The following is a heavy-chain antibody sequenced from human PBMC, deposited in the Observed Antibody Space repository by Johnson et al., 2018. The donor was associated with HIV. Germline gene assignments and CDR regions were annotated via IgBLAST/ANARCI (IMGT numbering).Heavy chain of an antibody. CDR2: INPDGSEE. CDR3: ARDGIYSSPWDVFDI. D-gene: IGHD3-22*01. V-gene: IGHV3-7*05. J-gene: IGHJ3*02. CDR1: GFSFSSYW. Sequence: VQLVESGGGLVQPGGSLRLSCVGSGFSFSSYWMSWVRQAPGKGPEWVANINPDGSEENYVDSLEGRFTVSRDNAQNSLYLQIDNLRAADTAVYFCARDGIYSSPWDVFDIWGQGTVVIVSS.